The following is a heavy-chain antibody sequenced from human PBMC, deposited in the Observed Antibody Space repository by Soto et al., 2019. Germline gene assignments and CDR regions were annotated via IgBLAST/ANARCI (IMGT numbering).Heavy chain of an antibody. D-gene: IGHD7-27*01. CDR3: ARGPPGVAYFDY. CDR1: GYTLTELS. Sequence: ASVKVSCKVSGYTLTELSMHWVRQAPGKGLEWMGGFDPEDGETIYAQKFQGRVTMTGDTSTDTAYMELSSLRSEDTAVYYCARGPPGVAYFDYWGQGTLVTVSS. V-gene: IGHV1-24*01. CDR2: FDPEDGET. J-gene: IGHJ4*02.